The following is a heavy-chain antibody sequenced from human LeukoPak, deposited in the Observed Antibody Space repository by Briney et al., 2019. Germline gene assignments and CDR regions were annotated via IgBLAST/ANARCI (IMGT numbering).Heavy chain of an antibody. CDR3: ARDGTGDPTWFDP. V-gene: IGHV4-59*01. D-gene: IGHD3-10*01. CDR2: IYYSGST. J-gene: IGHJ5*02. CDR1: GGSISSYY. Sequence: SETLSLTCTVSGGSISSYYWSWIRQPPGKGLEWIGYIYYSGSTNYNPSLKSRVTISVDTSKNQFSLKLSSVTAADTAVYCCARDGTGDPTWFDPWGQGTLVTVSS.